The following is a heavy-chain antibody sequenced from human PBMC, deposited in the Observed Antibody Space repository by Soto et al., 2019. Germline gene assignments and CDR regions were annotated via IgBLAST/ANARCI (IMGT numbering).Heavy chain of an antibody. J-gene: IGHJ5*02. Sequence: VGSLRLSCAASGFTFGTYAMNWVRQAPGKGLEWVSGISGSGGTTYYTDSVKGRFTISRDNSKNTLYLQMNSLRADDTAIYYCAKDRYMDTRDWLDPWGQGTLVT. CDR3: AKDRYMDTRDWLDP. V-gene: IGHV3-23*01. CDR2: ISGSGGTT. CDR1: GFTFGTYA. D-gene: IGHD5-18*01.